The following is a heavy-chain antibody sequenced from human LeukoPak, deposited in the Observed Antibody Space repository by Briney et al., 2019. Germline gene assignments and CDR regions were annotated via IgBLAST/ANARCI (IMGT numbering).Heavy chain of an antibody. CDR2: IYDSETT. J-gene: IGHJ5*02. CDR3: ARDLGYRVPGWFDP. Sequence: SETLSLTCTVSGGSISGYYWSWIRQPAGKGLEWIGYIYDSETTYYNPSLKSRVTISGDTSKNQLSLELSSVTAADTAVYYCARDLGYRVPGWFDPWGQGTLVTVSS. D-gene: IGHD3-16*02. V-gene: IGHV4-59*06. CDR1: GGSISGYY.